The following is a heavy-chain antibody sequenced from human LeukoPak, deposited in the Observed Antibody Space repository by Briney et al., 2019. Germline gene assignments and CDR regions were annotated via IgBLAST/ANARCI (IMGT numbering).Heavy chain of an antibody. CDR3: AKRDMGEARY. J-gene: IGHJ4*02. CDR2: ISGSGGST. V-gene: IGHV3-23*01. Sequence: GSLRLSCAASGFTFRSYAMGWVRQAPGKGLEWVSAISGSGGSTYYADAVKGRLTISRDNSKNTLYLQTNSLGAEDTAVYYCAKRDMGEARYWGQGTLVTVSS. CDR1: GFTFRSYA. D-gene: IGHD2-15*01.